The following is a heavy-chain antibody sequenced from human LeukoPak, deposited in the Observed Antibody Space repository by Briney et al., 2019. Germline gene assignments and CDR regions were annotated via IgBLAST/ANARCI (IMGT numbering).Heavy chain of an antibody. V-gene: IGHV4-39*07. CDR2: IHYSGDT. D-gene: IGHD2-15*01. CDR3: ARDRYCSGPFWKEGAFDI. J-gene: IGHJ3*02. CDR1: GGSISSSDYY. Sequence: NPSETLSLTCTVSGGSISSSDYYWGWLPPPPGQGLEWLVSIHYSGDTYYKSSLNSRITISVDTSKNQFSLNLSSVTAADTALYFCARDRYCSGPFWKEGAFDIWGQGTKVADSS.